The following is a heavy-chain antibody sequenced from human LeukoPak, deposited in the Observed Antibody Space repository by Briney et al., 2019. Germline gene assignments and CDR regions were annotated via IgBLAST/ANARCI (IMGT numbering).Heavy chain of an antibody. Sequence: PGGSLRLSCAASGFTFSSYAMSWVRQAPGKGLEWVSAISGSGGSTYYADSVKGRFTISRDNSKNTLYLQMNSLRAEDTAVYYCAKTRVGLPRQQLVQYNDDKRNLDAFDIWGQGTMVTVSS. CDR1: GFTFSSYA. CDR2: ISGSGGST. J-gene: IGHJ3*02. V-gene: IGHV3-23*01. D-gene: IGHD6-13*01. CDR3: AKTRVGLPRQQLVQYNDDKRNLDAFDI.